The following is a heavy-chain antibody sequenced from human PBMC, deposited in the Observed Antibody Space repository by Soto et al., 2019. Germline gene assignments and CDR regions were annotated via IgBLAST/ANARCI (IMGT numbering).Heavy chain of an antibody. D-gene: IGHD3-22*01. J-gene: IGHJ3*02. CDR1: GYSFASYW. CDR3: ARRIADYYDSSGYTVDAFDI. CDR2: IYPGDSDT. V-gene: IGHV5-51*01. Sequence: SESLKLPGKGSGYSFASYWIGWVRQMPGKGLEWMGIIYPGDSDTRYSPSFQGQVTISADKSISTAYLQWSSLKASDTAMYYCARRIADYYDSSGYTVDAFDIWGQGTMVTLSS.